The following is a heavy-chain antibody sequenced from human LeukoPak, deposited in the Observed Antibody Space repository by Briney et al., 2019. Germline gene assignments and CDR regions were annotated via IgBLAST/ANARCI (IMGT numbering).Heavy chain of an antibody. J-gene: IGHJ4*02. V-gene: IGHV1-18*01. CDR1: GYTFTTYG. CDR2: ISAYNGNR. D-gene: IGHD2-2*01. Sequence: ASVKVSCKASGYTFTTYGISWVRQAPGQGLEWMGWISAYNGNRNYAQKLQGRVTMTTDTSTSTAYMELRRLRSDDTAVYYCAREYCSSTSCYGVYYWGQGNLGTVSP. CDR3: AREYCSSTSCYGVYY.